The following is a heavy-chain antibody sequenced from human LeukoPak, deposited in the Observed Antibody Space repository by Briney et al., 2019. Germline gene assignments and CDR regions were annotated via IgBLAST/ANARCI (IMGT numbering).Heavy chain of an antibody. Sequence: GASVKVSCKASGGTFSSYAISWVRQAPGQGLEWMGGIIPIFGTANYAQKFQGRVTVTADKSTSTAYMELCSLRSEDTAVYYCARGTPPHYYGDLDYWGQGTLVTVSS. J-gene: IGHJ4*02. CDR1: GGTFSSYA. CDR2: IIPIFGTA. CDR3: ARGTPPHYYGDLDY. D-gene: IGHD4-17*01. V-gene: IGHV1-69*06.